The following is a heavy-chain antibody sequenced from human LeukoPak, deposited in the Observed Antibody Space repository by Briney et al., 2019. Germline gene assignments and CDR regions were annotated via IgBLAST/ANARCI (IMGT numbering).Heavy chain of an antibody. J-gene: IGHJ4*02. D-gene: IGHD1-1*01. V-gene: IGHV3-7*01. CDR3: ARDFYNLFDY. Sequence: PGGSLRLSCAASGFTFNSYEMNWVRQAPGKGLEWVANIKEDGSGKYYADSVKGRFTISRDNAKNSLYLQMNSLRAEDTAVYYCARDFYNLFDYCGQGTLLTVSS. CDR1: GFTFNSYE. CDR2: IKEDGSGK.